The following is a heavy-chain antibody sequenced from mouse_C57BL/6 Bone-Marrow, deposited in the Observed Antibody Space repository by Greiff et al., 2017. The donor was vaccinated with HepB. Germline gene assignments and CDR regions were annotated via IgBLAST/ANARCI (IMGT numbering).Heavy chain of an antibody. CDR3: ARSGI. D-gene: IGHD3-2*02. CDR2: INPSTGGT. J-gene: IGHJ3*01. V-gene: IGHV1-42*01. Sequence: EVQLQQSGPELVKPGASVKISCKASGYSFTGYYMNWVKQSPEKSLEWIGAINPSTGGTTYNQKFKAKATLTVDKSSSTAYMQLKSLTSEDSAVYYCARSGIWGQGTLVTVSA. CDR1: GYSFTGYY.